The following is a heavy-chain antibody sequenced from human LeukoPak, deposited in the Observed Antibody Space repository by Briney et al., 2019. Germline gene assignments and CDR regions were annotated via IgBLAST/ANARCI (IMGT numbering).Heavy chain of an antibody. CDR2: IYTSGST. V-gene: IGHV4-4*07. CDR1: GGSISSYY. J-gene: IGHJ6*02. Sequence: SETLSLTCTVSGGSISSYYWSWIRQPAGKGLEWIGRIYTSGSTNYNPSLKSRVTMSVDTSKNQFSLKLSSVTAAYTAVYYCAREFWYCSGGSCYYYYGMDVWGQGTTVSVSS. CDR3: AREFWYCSGGSCYYYYGMDV. D-gene: IGHD2-15*01.